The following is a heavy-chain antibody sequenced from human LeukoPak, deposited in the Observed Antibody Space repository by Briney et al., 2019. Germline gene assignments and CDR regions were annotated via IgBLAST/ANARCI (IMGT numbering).Heavy chain of an antibody. J-gene: IGHJ4*02. D-gene: IGHD2-8*01. Sequence: SQTLPLTCTVSGGSISSDGYYWSWIRQHPGKGLEWIGYIYYSGSTYYNPSLKSRVTISVDTSKNQFSLKLTSVTAADTAVYYCAREGAAANPVSYFFDYWGQGTLVTVSS. CDR2: IYYSGST. CDR1: GGSISSDGYY. V-gene: IGHV4-31*03. CDR3: AREGAAANPVSYFFDY.